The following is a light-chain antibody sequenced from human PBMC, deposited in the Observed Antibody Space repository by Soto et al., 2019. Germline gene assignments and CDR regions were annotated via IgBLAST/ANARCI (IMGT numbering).Light chain of an antibody. CDR1: QGISSF. V-gene: IGKV1-9*01. J-gene: IGKJ4*01. Sequence: DIQLTQSPAFLSASVGDRVTITCRASQGISSFLAWFQQKPGKAPKLLIYGASTLQSGVPSRFSGSGSGTEFTLTTSSLQPEDFATYYCQQLNSYPQTFGGGSKVEIK. CDR3: QQLNSYPQT. CDR2: GAS.